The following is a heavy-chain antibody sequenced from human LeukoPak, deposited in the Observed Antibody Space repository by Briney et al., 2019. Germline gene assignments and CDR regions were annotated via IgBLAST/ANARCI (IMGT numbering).Heavy chain of an antibody. CDR2: ISGSGGST. V-gene: IGHV3-23*01. CDR3: AKAVAGLYSPTNY. Sequence: GGSLRLSCAASGFTFSSYAMSWVRQAPGKGLEWVSAISGSGGSTYYADSVKGRFTISRDNSKNTLYLHMNSLRAEDTAVYYCAKAVAGLYSPTNYWGQGTLVTVSS. J-gene: IGHJ4*02. D-gene: IGHD6-19*01. CDR1: GFTFSSYA.